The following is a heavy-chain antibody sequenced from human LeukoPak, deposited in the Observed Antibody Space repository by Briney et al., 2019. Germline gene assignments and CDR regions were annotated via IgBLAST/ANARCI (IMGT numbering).Heavy chain of an antibody. CDR2: INHSGST. Sequence: SETLSLTCTVSGGSINSYYWSWIRQPPGKGLEWIGEINHSGSTNYNPSLKSRVTISVDTSKNQFSLKLSSVTAADTAVYYCARRHTAGAFDIWGQGTMVTVSS. CDR1: GGSINSYY. J-gene: IGHJ3*02. D-gene: IGHD5-18*01. V-gene: IGHV4-34*01. CDR3: ARRHTAGAFDI.